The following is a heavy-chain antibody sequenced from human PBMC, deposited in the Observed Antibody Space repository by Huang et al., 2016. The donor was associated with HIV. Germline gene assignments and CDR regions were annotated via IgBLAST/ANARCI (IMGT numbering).Heavy chain of an antibody. CDR1: GFMFSTFG. J-gene: IGHJ4*02. Sequence: QVHLEESGGGVVQPGRPLRLSCTASGFMFSTFGIVWVRQAPGKGLGWVAGISNDGSRKYYVDSVKGRFTISRDNSKNIVYLQMNSLRPEDTAVYYCAKPSGDYEFFDFWGQGTVVTVSS. V-gene: IGHV3-30*18. D-gene: IGHD4-17*01. CDR3: AKPSGDYEFFDF. CDR2: ISNDGSRK.